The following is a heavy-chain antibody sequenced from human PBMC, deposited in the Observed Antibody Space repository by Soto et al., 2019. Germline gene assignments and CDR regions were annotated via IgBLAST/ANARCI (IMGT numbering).Heavy chain of an antibody. CDR2: MNPNGGNT. J-gene: IGHJ3*02. CDR1: GYTFTSYD. V-gene: IGHV1-8*01. CDR3: ARAESLQLVGDFSMGIDAFDI. Sequence: ASVKVSCKASGYTFTSYDINWVRQATGQGLEWMGWMNPNGGNTGYAQKFQGRVTMTRNTSISTAYMELSSLRSEDTAVYYCARAESLQLVGDFSMGIDAFDIWGQGTMVTVSS. D-gene: IGHD1-1*01.